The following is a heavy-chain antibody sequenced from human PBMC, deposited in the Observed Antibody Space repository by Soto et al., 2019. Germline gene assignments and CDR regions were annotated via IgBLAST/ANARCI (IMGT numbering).Heavy chain of an antibody. D-gene: IGHD3-3*01. CDR2: IYYSGST. J-gene: IGHJ5*02. CDR1: GGSISSGDYD. Sequence: QVQLQESGPGLVKPSQTLSLTCTVAGGSISSGDYDLTWIRQHPGKGREWIGYIYYSGSTYYNPSLRWRVTISVDTSKNKLSLQLSSVTAADAAVYCCARWWSGRGQGLDRWGQGNLVSVSS. V-gene: IGHV4-31*03. CDR3: ARWWSGRGQGLDR.